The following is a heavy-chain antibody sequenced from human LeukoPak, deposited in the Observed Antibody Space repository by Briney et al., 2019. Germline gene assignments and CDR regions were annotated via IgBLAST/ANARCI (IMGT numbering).Heavy chain of an antibody. CDR1: GGSISSYY. D-gene: IGHD6-13*01. V-gene: IGHV4-59*01. CDR2: IYYSGST. Sequence: ASETLSLTCTVSGGSISSYYWSWIRQPPGKGLEWIGYIYYSGSTNYNPSLKSRVTISVDTSKNQFSLKLSSVTAADTAVYYCARGAAASAGFDYWGQGTLVTVSS. J-gene: IGHJ4*02. CDR3: ARGAAASAGFDY.